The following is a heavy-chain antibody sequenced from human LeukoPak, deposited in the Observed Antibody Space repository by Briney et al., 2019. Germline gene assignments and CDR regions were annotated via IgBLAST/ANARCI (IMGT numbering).Heavy chain of an antibody. CDR3: AKWAAAATHFDY. CDR1: GFTFSSYS. V-gene: IGHV3-21*01. Sequence: GGSLRLSCAASGFTFSSYSMNWVRQAPGKGLEWVSSISSSSSYIYYADSVKGRFTISRDNAKNSLYLQMNSLRAEDTAVYYCAKWAAAATHFDYWGQGTLVTVSS. CDR2: ISSSSSYI. J-gene: IGHJ4*02. D-gene: IGHD6-13*01.